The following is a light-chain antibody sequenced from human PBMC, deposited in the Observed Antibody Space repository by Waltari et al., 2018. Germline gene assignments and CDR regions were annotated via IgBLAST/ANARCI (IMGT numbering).Light chain of an antibody. CDR1: TSHIGAGHD. V-gene: IGLV1-40*01. Sequence: QSVLTQPPSVSGTPGQRVTISCSGSTSHIGAGHDVHWYQHLPGTAPTLLIYGNNNRPSGVPDRFSGSKSGTSASLAITGLQADDEADYFCQSFDNMLSGGVVFGGGTKLAVL. CDR2: GNN. CDR3: QSFDNMLSGGVV. J-gene: IGLJ2*01.